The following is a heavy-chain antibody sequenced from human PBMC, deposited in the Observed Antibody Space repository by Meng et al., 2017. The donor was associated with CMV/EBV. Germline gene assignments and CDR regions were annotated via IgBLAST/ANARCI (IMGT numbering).Heavy chain of an antibody. J-gene: IGHJ4*02. Sequence: SETLSLTCTVSGGSISSYYWSWIRQPPGKGLEWIGYIYYSGSTNYNPSLKSRVTISVDTSKNQFSLKLSSVTAADTAVYYCARDGKGRNYDLWGGGFDYWGQGTLVTVSS. CDR1: GGSISSYY. D-gene: IGHD3-3*01. V-gene: IGHV4-59*01. CDR3: ARDGKGRNYDLWGGGFDY. CDR2: IYYSGST.